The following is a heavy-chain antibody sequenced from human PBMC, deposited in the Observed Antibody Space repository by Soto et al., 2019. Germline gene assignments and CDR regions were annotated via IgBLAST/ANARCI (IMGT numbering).Heavy chain of an antibody. V-gene: IGHV3-53*01. J-gene: IGHJ4*02. Sequence: EVQLVESGGGLIQPGGSLRLSCAVSGFTVSNNYMSWVRQAPGKGLEGVSVIYSGGYTAYGDSVKGRFTISRDNSKNTLYLKRNGLRPAHRAVYSGATPPGGGGYWGQGTLVTVSS. CDR1: GFTVSNNY. CDR2: IYSGGYT. CDR3: ATPPGGGGY. D-gene: IGHD3-10*01.